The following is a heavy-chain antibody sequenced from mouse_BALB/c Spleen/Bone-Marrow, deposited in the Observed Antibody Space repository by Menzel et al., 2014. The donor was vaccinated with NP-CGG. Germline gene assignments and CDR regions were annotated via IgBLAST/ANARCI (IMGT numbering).Heavy chain of an antibody. Sequence: EVKLMESGGGLVKPGGSLKLSCAASGFTFSDYYMYWVRQTPEKRLEWVATISDGGSYTYYPDSVKGRFTISRDNAKNNLYLQMSSLKSEDTAMYYCARGNYGNYGAIDYWGQGTSVTVSS. J-gene: IGHJ4*01. D-gene: IGHD2-1*01. V-gene: IGHV5-4*02. CDR1: GFTFSDYY. CDR2: ISDGGSYT. CDR3: ARGNYGNYGAIDY.